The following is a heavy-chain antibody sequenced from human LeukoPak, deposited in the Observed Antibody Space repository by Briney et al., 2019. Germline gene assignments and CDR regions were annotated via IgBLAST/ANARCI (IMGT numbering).Heavy chain of an antibody. CDR3: ARDWNQIVVVPDALNWFDP. V-gene: IGHV1-2*02. Sequence: ASVKVSCKASTYTFTNNYLHWVRQAPGQGLEWMGWINPNSGGTDYAQKFQGRVTMTRDTSISTAYMELSSLRSDDTAVYYCARDWNQIVVVPDALNWFDPWGQGTLVTVSS. D-gene: IGHD2-2*01. J-gene: IGHJ5*02. CDR1: TYTFTNNY. CDR2: INPNSGGT.